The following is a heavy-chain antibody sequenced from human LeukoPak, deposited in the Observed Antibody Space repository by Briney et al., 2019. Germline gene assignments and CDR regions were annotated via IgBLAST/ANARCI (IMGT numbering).Heavy chain of an antibody. Sequence: GGSLRLSCAASGFTFSTYWMHWVRQAPGKGLVWVSRINSDGSSTNYADSLKGRFTISRDNAKNTLHLQMNSLRAEDTAVYYCTFSSYGDHVGVDAFDIWGQGTMVTVSS. J-gene: IGHJ3*02. V-gene: IGHV3-74*01. CDR2: INSDGSST. D-gene: IGHD4-17*01. CDR3: TFSSYGDHVGVDAFDI. CDR1: GFTFSTYW.